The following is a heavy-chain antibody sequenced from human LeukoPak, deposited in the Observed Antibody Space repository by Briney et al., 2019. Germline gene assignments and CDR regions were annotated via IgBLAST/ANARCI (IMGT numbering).Heavy chain of an antibody. CDR1: GYTFTSYG. V-gene: IGHV1-18*01. J-gene: IGHJ3*02. CDR3: ARGADRTYYYDSSGLGAFDI. D-gene: IGHD3-22*01. Sequence: GASVKVSCKASGYTFTSYGISWVRQAPGQGLEWMGWISAYNGNTNYAQKLQGRVTMTTDTSTSTAYMELRSLRSDDTAVYYRARGADRTYYYDSSGLGAFDIWGQGTMVTVSS. CDR2: ISAYNGNT.